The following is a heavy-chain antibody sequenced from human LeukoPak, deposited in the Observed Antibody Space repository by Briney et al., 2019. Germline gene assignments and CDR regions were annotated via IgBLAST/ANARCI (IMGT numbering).Heavy chain of an antibody. CDR1: GFTFSSYA. CDR3: ASSSSSWGSDY. CDR2: ISGSGGST. D-gene: IGHD6-6*01. V-gene: IGHV3-23*01. Sequence: GGSLRLSCAASGFTFSSYAMSWVRQAPGKGLEWVSAISGSGGSTYYADSVKGRFTISRDNAKNTLYLQMNSLRAEDTAVYYCASSSSSWGSDYWGQGTLVTVSS. J-gene: IGHJ4*02.